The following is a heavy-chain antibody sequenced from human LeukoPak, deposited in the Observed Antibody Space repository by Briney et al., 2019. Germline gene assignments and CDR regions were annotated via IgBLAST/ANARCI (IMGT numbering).Heavy chain of an antibody. D-gene: IGHD6-19*01. Sequence: GRSLRLSCAASGFTFSSYAMHWVRQAPGKGLEWVAVISYDGSNKYYADSVKGRFTISRDNSKNTLYLQMNSLRAEDTAVYYCAKDLMNQQWLVGYWGQGTLVTVSS. J-gene: IGHJ4*02. CDR1: GFTFSSYA. V-gene: IGHV3-30*04. CDR2: ISYDGSNK. CDR3: AKDLMNQQWLVGY.